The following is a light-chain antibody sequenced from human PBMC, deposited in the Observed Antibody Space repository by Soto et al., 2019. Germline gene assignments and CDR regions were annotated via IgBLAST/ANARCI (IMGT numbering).Light chain of an antibody. J-gene: IGLJ2*01. CDR3: QNGGTSIVV. Sequence: QSVLTQSPSASASLGASVKLTCTLSSGHSSYAIAWNQQQPAKGPRYLMKLNSDGRHSKGDGIPDRFSGSSSGAERYLTISNFQSEDEDYYYGQNGGTSIVVFGAGTKLTVL. CDR1: SGHSSYA. V-gene: IGLV4-69*01. CDR2: LNSDGRH.